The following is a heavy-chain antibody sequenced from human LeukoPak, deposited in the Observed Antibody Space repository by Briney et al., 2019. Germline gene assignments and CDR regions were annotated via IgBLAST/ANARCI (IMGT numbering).Heavy chain of an antibody. Sequence: ASVKVSCKTSGYTFSDYSIHWVRQAPGQGLEWMGWINPKSGRTNTARKFQGRVTLTGDTSNNTVYMDLTRLIFDDTAMYYCARDGVFRFEVGDVYYYYMDVWGKGTTVIISS. CDR2: INPKSGRT. CDR1: GYTFSDYS. CDR3: ARDGVFRFEVGDVYYYYMDV. J-gene: IGHJ6*03. V-gene: IGHV1-2*02. D-gene: IGHD2-21*02.